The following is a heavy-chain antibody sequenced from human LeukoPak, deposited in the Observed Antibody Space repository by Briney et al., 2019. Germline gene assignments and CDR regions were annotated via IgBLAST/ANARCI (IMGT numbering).Heavy chain of an antibody. Sequence: ASVKVSCKASGGTFSSYAISWVRQAPGQGLEWMGGIIPIFGTANYAQKFQGRVTITTDESTSTAYMELSSLRSEDTAVYYCARVTIFGVEELKSNWFDPWGQGTLVTVSS. CDR2: IIPIFGTA. J-gene: IGHJ5*02. D-gene: IGHD3-3*01. CDR1: GGTFSSYA. CDR3: ARVTIFGVEELKSNWFDP. V-gene: IGHV1-69*05.